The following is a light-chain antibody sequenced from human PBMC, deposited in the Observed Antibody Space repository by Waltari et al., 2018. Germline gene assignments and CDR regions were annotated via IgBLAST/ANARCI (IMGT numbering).Light chain of an antibody. Sequence: DIQMTQSPSTLSASVGDRVTITCRASQSISSWLAWYQQKPGKAPKLLIYKASSLESGVPSRFSGSGSGTEFTLTIISLQPDEFATYYCQQYNSLTWTFVQGTKVEIK. V-gene: IGKV1-5*03. CDR1: QSISSW. CDR3: QQYNSLTWT. CDR2: KAS. J-gene: IGKJ1*01.